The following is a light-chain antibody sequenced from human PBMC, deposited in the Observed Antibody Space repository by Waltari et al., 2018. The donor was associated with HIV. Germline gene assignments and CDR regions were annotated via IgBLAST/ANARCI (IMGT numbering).Light chain of an antibody. CDR3: QQYGNSGT. Sequence: EIVLTQSPGNLSWQPGARATLSCRASQSLSSHDLAWYPQKPCPAPSLRISCASSRPTGIPDRFSGSGSETDFTLTISRLEPEDFAVYYCQQYGNSGTFGQGTKVEIK. J-gene: IGKJ1*01. CDR2: CAS. V-gene: IGKV3-20*01. CDR1: QSLSSHD.